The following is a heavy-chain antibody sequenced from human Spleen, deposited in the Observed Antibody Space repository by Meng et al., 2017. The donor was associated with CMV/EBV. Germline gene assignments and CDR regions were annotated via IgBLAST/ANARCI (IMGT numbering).Heavy chain of an antibody. CDR3: ARLPGLGWSAFDG. J-gene: IGHJ3*01. CDR1: GFTVSDHF. D-gene: IGHD3-3*01. Sequence: GESLKIPCAASGFTVSDHFMTWIRQATGKGLEWVSHISGRSSAISYADSVKGRFTISRDNAKNSLYLQMNSLRAEDTAVYYCARLPGLGWSAFDGWGQGTVVTVSS. CDR2: ISGRSSAI. V-gene: IGHV3-11*01.